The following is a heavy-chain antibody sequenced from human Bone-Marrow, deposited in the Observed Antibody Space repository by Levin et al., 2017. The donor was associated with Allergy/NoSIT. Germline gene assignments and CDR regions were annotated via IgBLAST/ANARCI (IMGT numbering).Heavy chain of an antibody. CDR1: GFSFSNAW. Sequence: GGSLRLSCAASGFSFSNAWMSWVRQAPGKGLEWVGRIKSKADGGTIDYAAPVKGRFTISRDDSKNTLFLQMKSLETEDTAVYYCTTGTDAYGDSHDFDIWGQGTKVTVS. J-gene: IGHJ3*02. D-gene: IGHD4-17*01. V-gene: IGHV3-15*01. CDR2: IKSKADGGTI. CDR3: TTGTDAYGDSHDFDI.